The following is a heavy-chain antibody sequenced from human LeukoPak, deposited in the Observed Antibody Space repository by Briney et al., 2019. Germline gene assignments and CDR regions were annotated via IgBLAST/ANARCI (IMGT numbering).Heavy chain of an antibody. Sequence: GASVKVSCKASGYTFTSYGISWVRQAPGQGLEWMGGIIPIFGTANYAQKFQGRVTITADKSTSTAYMELSSLRFEDTAVYYCARDFVPYYDFWSGYYRPYYFDYWGQGTLVTVSS. J-gene: IGHJ4*02. CDR2: IIPIFGTA. CDR1: GYTFTSYG. V-gene: IGHV1-69*06. D-gene: IGHD3-3*01. CDR3: ARDFVPYYDFWSGYYRPYYFDY.